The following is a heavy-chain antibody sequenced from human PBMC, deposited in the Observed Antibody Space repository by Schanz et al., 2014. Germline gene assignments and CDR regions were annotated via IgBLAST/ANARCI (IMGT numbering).Heavy chain of an antibody. CDR1: GGSISSGGYY. CDR3: ARDRGHGDLPGDI. Sequence: QVQLQESGPGLVKPSQTLSLTCTVSGGSISSGGYYWSWIRQHPGKGLEWIGSIYYSGSTYYNPSLKSRVTISVDTSKNQFSLNLSSATAADTAVYYCARDRGHGDLPGDIWGQGTMVTVSS. CDR2: IYYSGST. J-gene: IGHJ3*02. D-gene: IGHD4-17*01. V-gene: IGHV4-31*03.